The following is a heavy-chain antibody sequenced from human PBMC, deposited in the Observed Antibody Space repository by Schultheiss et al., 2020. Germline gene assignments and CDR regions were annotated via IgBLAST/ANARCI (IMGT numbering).Heavy chain of an antibody. D-gene: IGHD6-25*01. V-gene: IGHV3-30*18. CDR2: ISYDGSNK. CDR3: AKVGPSGEPGRDAFDI. Sequence: GGSLRLSCAASGFTFSSYGMHWVRQAPGKGLEWVAVISYDGSNKYYADSVKGRFTISRDNSKNTLYLQMNSLRAEDTAVYYCAKVGPSGEPGRDAFDIWGQGTMVTVSS. J-gene: IGHJ3*02. CDR1: GFTFSSYG.